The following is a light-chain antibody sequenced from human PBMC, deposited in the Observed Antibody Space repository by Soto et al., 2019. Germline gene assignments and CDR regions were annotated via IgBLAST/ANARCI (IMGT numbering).Light chain of an antibody. Sequence: DIQMTQSPSTLSASVGDGVTITCRASPNISVWLAWYQQRPGKAPKFLIYDASNLETGVSSRFSGSGSGTEFTLTIRSLQPDDFATYYCQQYDSSSPTFGQGTKLEIK. J-gene: IGKJ2*01. CDR3: QQYDSSSPT. V-gene: IGKV1-5*01. CDR2: DAS. CDR1: PNISVW.